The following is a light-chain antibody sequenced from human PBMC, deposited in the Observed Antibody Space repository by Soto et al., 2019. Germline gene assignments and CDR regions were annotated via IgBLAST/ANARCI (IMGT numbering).Light chain of an antibody. V-gene: IGKV1-39*01. CDR2: RAS. J-gene: IGKJ2*01. Sequence: DIQMTQSPSSLSASVTDRVTITCRASQAINNNLNWDQQKLGKAPELLIYRASTLQSGVPSRFSGSGSGTDFTLTISSLEHEDFGTYYCQQSYGTPYTFGQGTKVDIK. CDR1: QAINNN. CDR3: QQSYGTPYT.